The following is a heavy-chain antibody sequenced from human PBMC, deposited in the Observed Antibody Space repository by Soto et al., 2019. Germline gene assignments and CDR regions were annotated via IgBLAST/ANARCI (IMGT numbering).Heavy chain of an antibody. D-gene: IGHD4-17*01. CDR3: ARDNGDYGNWYFDL. CDR2: IYYSGST. J-gene: IGHJ2*01. V-gene: IGHV4-59*01. Sequence: QVQLQESGPGLVKPSETLSLTCTVSGGSISSYYWSWIRQPPGKGLEWIGYIYYSGSTNYNPSHKRRVTISVDTCKNQFSLKLSSVTAASTAVYYCARDNGDYGNWYFDLWGRGTLVTVS. CDR1: GGSISSYY.